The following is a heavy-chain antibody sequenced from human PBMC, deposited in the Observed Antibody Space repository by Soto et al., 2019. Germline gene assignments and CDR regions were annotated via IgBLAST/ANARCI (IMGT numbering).Heavy chain of an antibody. V-gene: IGHV1-69*13. Sequence: SVKVSCKASGGTFSSYAISWVRQAPGQGLEWMGGIIPIFGTANYAQKFQGRVTITADESTSTAYMELSSLRSEDAAVYYCATLPYGGIDYWGQGTLVTVSS. CDR1: GGTFSSYA. J-gene: IGHJ4*02. CDR2: IIPIFGTA. CDR3: ATLPYGGIDY. D-gene: IGHD4-17*01.